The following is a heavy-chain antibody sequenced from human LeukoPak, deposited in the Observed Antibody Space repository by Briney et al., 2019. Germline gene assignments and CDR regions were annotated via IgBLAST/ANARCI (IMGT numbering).Heavy chain of an antibody. V-gene: IGHV3-30*03. Sequence: GGSLGLSCTASGFTFSSYGMHWVRQAPGKGLEWVAVISYDGSNKYYADSVKGRFTISRDNSKNTLYVQMNSLRAEDTAVYYCARDSPVAGIRDWGQGTLVTVSS. CDR2: ISYDGSNK. CDR3: ARDSPVAGIRD. D-gene: IGHD6-19*01. CDR1: GFTFSSYG. J-gene: IGHJ4*02.